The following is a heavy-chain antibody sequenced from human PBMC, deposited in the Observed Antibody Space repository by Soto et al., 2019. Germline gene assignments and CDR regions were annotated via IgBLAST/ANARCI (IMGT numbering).Heavy chain of an antibody. Sequence: ASVKVSCKASGGTFSSYTISWVRQAPGQGLEWMGRIIPILGIANYAQKFQGRVTITADKSTSTAYMELSSLRSEDTAVYYCARGAYYDFWSGYNFDYWGQGTLVTVSS. D-gene: IGHD3-3*01. CDR2: IIPILGIA. CDR3: ARGAYYDFWSGYNFDY. CDR1: GGTFSSYT. J-gene: IGHJ4*02. V-gene: IGHV1-69*02.